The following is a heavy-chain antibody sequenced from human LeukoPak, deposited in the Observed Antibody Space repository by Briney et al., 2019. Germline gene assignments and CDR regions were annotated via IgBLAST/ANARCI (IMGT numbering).Heavy chain of an antibody. CDR1: GFSFSSYS. CDR2: ISSSSSTI. V-gene: IGHV3-48*01. D-gene: IGHD1-1*01. J-gene: IGHJ6*02. CDR3: AKWYNSLDV. Sequence: PGGSLRLSCVASGFSFSSYSMNWVRQAPGEGLEWVSYISSSSSTIYYADSVKGRFTISRDNSKNTLYLQMGSLRPDDMAVYYCAKWYNSLDVWGRGTTVTVSS.